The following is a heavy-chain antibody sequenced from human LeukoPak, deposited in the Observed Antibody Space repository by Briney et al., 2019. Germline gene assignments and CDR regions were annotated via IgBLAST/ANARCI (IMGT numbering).Heavy chain of an antibody. Sequence: GASVKVSCKASGYTFTGYYLHWVRQAPGQGLEWMGWINPNSGGTNDAQKFQGRVTMTRDTSISTAYMELSRLRSDDTAVYYCARGGYSYGTSWGDAFDIWGQGTMVTVSS. CDR1: GYTFTGYY. V-gene: IGHV1-2*02. CDR3: ARGGYSYGTSWGDAFDI. D-gene: IGHD5-18*01. CDR2: INPNSGGT. J-gene: IGHJ3*02.